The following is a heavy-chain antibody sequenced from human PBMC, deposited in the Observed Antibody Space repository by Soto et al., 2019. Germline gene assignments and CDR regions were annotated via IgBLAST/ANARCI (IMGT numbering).Heavy chain of an antibody. D-gene: IGHD5-12*01. CDR3: ARHRVSYSGYDSMDV. CDR2: SYPGDSNT. J-gene: IGHJ6*02. CDR1: GYRFTSYW. V-gene: IGHV5-51*01. Sequence: PGESLKISCKGSGYRFTSYWIAWVRQMPGKGLGWMGISYPGDSNTRYSPSFQGQVTMSFDNSISTAYLQWNNLKPSDTAIYYLARHRVSYSGYDSMDVWGQGTRVTVSS.